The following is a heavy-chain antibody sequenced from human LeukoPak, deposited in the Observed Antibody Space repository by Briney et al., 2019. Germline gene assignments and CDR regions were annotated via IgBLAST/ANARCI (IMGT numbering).Heavy chain of an antibody. D-gene: IGHD2-21*02. J-gene: IGHJ4*02. Sequence: GVSLRLSCAASGFTFSNYGMSWVRRARGEGLEWVSVISGSGGTTYYADSVKGRFTISRDNSKNTLYLQMNSLRAEDTSLYYCAKGRLDYGDYYVDDWGQGTLVTVSS. CDR1: GFTFSNYG. CDR3: AKGRLDYGDYYVDD. CDR2: ISGSGGTT. V-gene: IGHV3-23*01.